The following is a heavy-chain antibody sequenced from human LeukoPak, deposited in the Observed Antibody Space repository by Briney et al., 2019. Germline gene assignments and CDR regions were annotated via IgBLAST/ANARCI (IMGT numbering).Heavy chain of an antibody. V-gene: IGHV3-74*01. D-gene: IGHD2-21*02. CDR2: INSDGSST. CDR3: ARVPAQHIVVVTHDAFDI. CDR1: GFTFSSYW. Sequence: GGSLRLSCAASGFTFSSYWMHWVRQAPGKGLVWVSRINSDGSSTSYADSVKGRFTISRDNAKNTLYLQMNSLRAEDTAVYDCARVPAQHIVVVTHDAFDIWGQGTMVTVSS. J-gene: IGHJ3*02.